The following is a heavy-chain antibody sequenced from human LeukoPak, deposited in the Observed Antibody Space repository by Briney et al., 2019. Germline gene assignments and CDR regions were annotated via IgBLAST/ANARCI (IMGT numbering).Heavy chain of an antibody. CDR1: GGSFSGYY. Sequence: SETLSLTCAVYGGSFSGYYWSWIRQPPGKGLEWIGEINHSGSTNYNPSLKSRVTISVDTSKNQFSLKLSSVTAADTAVYFCARAYCSGGSCFSRGNFDYWGQGTLVTVSS. CDR3: ARAYCSGGSCFSRGNFDY. V-gene: IGHV4-34*01. J-gene: IGHJ4*02. CDR2: INHSGST. D-gene: IGHD2-15*01.